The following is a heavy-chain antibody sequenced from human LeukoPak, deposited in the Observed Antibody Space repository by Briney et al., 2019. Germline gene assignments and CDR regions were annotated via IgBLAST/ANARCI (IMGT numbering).Heavy chain of an antibody. Sequence: PSETLSLTCTVSGGSISSGGYYWSWIRQPPGKGLEWIGYIYHSGSTYYNPSLKSRVTISVDRSKNQFSLKLSSVTAADTAVYYCARDWEYYDSSGANAFDIWGQGTMVTVSS. CDR3: ARDWEYYDSSGANAFDI. J-gene: IGHJ3*02. CDR1: GGSISSGGYY. D-gene: IGHD3-22*01. CDR2: IYHSGST. V-gene: IGHV4-30-2*01.